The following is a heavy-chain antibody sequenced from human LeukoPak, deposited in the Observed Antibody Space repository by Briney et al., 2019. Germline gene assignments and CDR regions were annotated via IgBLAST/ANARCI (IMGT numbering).Heavy chain of an antibody. CDR3: AREGREGTGLDY. Sequence: SVKVSCKASGGTFSSYAISWVRQAPGQGLEWMGGIIPIFGTANYAQKFQGRVTITTDESTSTAYMELSSLRSEDTAVYYCAREGREGTGLDYWGQGTLVTVSS. CDR1: GGTFSSYA. D-gene: IGHD1-1*01. J-gene: IGHJ4*02. V-gene: IGHV1-69*05. CDR2: IIPIFGTA.